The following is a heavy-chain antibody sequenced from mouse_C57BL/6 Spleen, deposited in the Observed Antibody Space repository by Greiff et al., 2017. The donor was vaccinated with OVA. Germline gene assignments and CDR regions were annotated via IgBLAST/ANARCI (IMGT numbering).Heavy chain of an antibody. J-gene: IGHJ1*03. V-gene: IGHV1-50*01. CDR2: IDPSDSDT. CDR3: ARRDYDYWYFDV. CDR1: GYTFTSYW. Sequence: QVQLQQPGAELVKPGASVKLSCKASGYTFTSYWMQWVKQRPGQGLEWIGEIDPSDSDTNYNQKFKGKATLTVDTSSSTAYMQLSSLTSEDSAVYYCARRDYDYWYFDVWGTGTTVTVSS. D-gene: IGHD2-4*01.